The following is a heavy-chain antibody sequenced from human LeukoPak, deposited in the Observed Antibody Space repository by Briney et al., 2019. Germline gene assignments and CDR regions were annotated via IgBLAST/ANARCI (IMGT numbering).Heavy chain of an antibody. D-gene: IGHD4-23*01. J-gene: IGHJ6*03. CDR2: IKQDGSEK. CDR3: ARRAVVTSSYYYYYMDV. CDR1: GFTFSSYW. V-gene: IGHV3-7*01. Sequence: GGSLRLSCAASGFTFSSYWMSWVRQAPGKGLEWVANIKQDGSEKYYVDSVKGRLTISRDNAKNSLYLQMNSLRAEDTAVYYCARRAVVTSSYYYYYMDVWGKGTSVTVSS.